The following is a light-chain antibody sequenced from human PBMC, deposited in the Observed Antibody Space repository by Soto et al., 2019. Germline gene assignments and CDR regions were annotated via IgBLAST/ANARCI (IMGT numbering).Light chain of an antibody. CDR2: RVI. CDR3: GSYTSATTWV. Sequence: QSALTQPASVSGSPGQSITISCTGTSSDIGRYDYVSWYQQFPGKAPKLMIYRVINRLSGVSDRFSGSKSGNSASLSISGLQPEDEASYFCGSYTSATTWVFGGGTKLTVL. V-gene: IGLV2-14*03. J-gene: IGLJ3*02. CDR1: SSDIGRYDY.